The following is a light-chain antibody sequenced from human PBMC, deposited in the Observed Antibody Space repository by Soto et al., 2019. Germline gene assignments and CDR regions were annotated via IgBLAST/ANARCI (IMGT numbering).Light chain of an antibody. CDR2: DVT. J-gene: IGLJ1*01. Sequence: QSALTQPASVSGSPGQSITISCTGTSSDVGGYNYVSWYQQHPGKAPKLIIHDVTNRPSGVSNRFSGSKSGNTASLTISGLQAEDDADYFCSSYTSSSTFWVFGTGTKVTVL. CDR3: SSYTSSSTFWV. V-gene: IGLV2-14*01. CDR1: SSDVGGYNY.